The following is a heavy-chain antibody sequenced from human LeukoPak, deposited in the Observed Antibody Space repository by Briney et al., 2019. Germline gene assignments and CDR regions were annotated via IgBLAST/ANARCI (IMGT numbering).Heavy chain of an antibody. J-gene: IGHJ6*04. CDR3: ARPLQPVPRGSSGYDLSGMDV. D-gene: IGHD5-12*01. V-gene: IGHV1-69*01. CDR2: IIPIFGTA. CDR1: GGTFSSYA. Sequence: SVKVSCKASGGTFSSYAISWVRQAPGQGLEWMGGIIPIFGTANYAQKFQGRVTITADESTSTSYMELSSLRSEDTAVYYCARPLQPVPRGSSGYDLSGMDVWGKGTTVTVSS.